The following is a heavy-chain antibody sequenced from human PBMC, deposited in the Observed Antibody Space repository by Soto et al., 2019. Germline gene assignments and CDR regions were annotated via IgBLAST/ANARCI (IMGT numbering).Heavy chain of an antibody. J-gene: IGHJ4*02. V-gene: IGHV3-30*18. D-gene: IGHD6-19*01. CDR1: GFTFSSYG. Sequence: GGSLRLSCAASGFTFSSYGMHWVRQAPGKGLEGVAVISYDGSNKYYADSVKGRFTISRDNSKNTLYLQMNSLRAEDTAVYYCAKAIGIAVAGPYYFDYWGQGTLVTVS. CDR2: ISYDGSNK. CDR3: AKAIGIAVAGPYYFDY.